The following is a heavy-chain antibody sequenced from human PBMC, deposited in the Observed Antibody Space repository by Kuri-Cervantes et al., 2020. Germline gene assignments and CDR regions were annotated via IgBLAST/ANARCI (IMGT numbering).Heavy chain of an antibody. Sequence: ESLKISCTVSGGSISSYYWSWIRQPPGKGLEWIGEINHSGSTNYNPSLKSRVTISVDTSKNQFSLKLSSVTAADTAVYYCAREQYYYGSGSYLPTSYYYYYMDVWGKGTTVTVSS. CDR1: GGSISSYY. CDR2: INHSGST. V-gene: IGHV4-34*01. D-gene: IGHD3-10*01. CDR3: AREQYYYGSGSYLPTSYYYYYMDV. J-gene: IGHJ6*03.